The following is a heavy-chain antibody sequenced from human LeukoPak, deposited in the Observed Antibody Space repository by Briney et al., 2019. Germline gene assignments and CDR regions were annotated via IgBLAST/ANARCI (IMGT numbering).Heavy chain of an antibody. Sequence: GSLRLSCAASGFTFSSYAMSWVRQAPGKGLEWVSGISGSGGSTYYADSVKGRFTISRDNSKNTLYLQMNSLRAEDTAVYYCATHVFVNIDAFDIWGQGTMVTVSS. CDR1: GFTFSSYA. J-gene: IGHJ3*02. CDR2: ISGSGGST. D-gene: IGHD3-10*01. V-gene: IGHV3-23*01. CDR3: ATHVFVNIDAFDI.